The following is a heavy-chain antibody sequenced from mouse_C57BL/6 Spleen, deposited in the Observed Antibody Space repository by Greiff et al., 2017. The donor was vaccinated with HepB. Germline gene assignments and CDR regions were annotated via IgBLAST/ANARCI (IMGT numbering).Heavy chain of an antibody. D-gene: IGHD1-1*01. J-gene: IGHJ2*01. Sequence: EVQLVESGGGLVKPGGSLKLSCAASGFTFSDYGMHWVRQAPEKGLEWVAYISSGSSTIYYADTVKGRFTISGDNAKNTLFLQMTSLRSEDTAMYYCAREASYGSSYYCDYCGQGTTLTVSS. CDR3: AREASYGSSYYCDY. CDR1: GFTFSDYG. V-gene: IGHV5-17*01. CDR2: ISSGSSTI.